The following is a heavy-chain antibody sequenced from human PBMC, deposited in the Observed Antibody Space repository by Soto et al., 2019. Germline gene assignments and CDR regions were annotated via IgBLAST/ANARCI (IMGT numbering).Heavy chain of an antibody. D-gene: IGHD4-17*01. CDR2: INSDGSST. V-gene: IGHV3-74*01. CDR1: GFTFSSYW. Sequence: GGSLRLSCAASGFTFSSYWMHWVRQAPGKGLVWVSRINSDGSSTSYADSVKGRFTISRDNAKNTLYLQMNSLRAEDTAVYYCASGPRVTVTTPDGYYYRYIDVWGKRTTVTVSS. CDR3: ASGPRVTVTTPDGYYYRYIDV. J-gene: IGHJ6*03.